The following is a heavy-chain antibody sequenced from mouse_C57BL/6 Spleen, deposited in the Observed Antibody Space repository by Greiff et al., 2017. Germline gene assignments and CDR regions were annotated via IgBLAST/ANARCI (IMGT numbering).Heavy chain of an antibody. Sequence: EVKLVESGGGLVKPGGSLKLSCAASGFTFSDYGMHWVRQAPEKGLEWVAYISSGSGTIYYADTVKGRFTISRDNAKNTLFLQMTLLRSEDTAMYYCANDGSSLLYYYAMDDWGQGTSVTVSS. CDR2: ISSGSGTI. J-gene: IGHJ4*01. CDR3: ANDGSSLLYYYAMDD. D-gene: IGHD1-1*01. CDR1: GFTFSDYG. V-gene: IGHV5-17*01.